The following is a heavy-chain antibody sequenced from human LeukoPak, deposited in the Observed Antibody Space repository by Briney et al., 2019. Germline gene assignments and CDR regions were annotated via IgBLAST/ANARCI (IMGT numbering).Heavy chain of an antibody. Sequence: ASVKVSCKASGYAFTGHYMNGVRLAPGQGLEWMGWINPTGGTTYAQKFQDRVTMTRDTSINTAYMELSGLRSDDTAVYYCARDLGWSSSHWGQGTLVTVSS. V-gene: IGHV1-2*02. CDR2: INPTGGT. J-gene: IGHJ4*02. CDR3: ARDLGWSSSH. CDR1: GYAFTGHY. D-gene: IGHD6-6*01.